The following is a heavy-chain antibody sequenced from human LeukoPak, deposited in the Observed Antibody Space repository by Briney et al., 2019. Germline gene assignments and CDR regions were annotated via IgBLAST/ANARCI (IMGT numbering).Heavy chain of an antibody. J-gene: IGHJ3*02. CDR3: ARDRRSMTTVVTASLDAFDI. CDR2: IIPIFGTA. CDR1: GGTFRSYA. D-gene: IGHD4-23*01. V-gene: IGHV1-69*05. Sequence: ASVKVSCKASGGTFRSYAISWVRQAPGQGLEWMGGIIPIFGTANYAQKFQGRVTITTDESTSTAYMELSSLRSEDTAVYYCARDRRSMTTVVTASLDAFDIWGQGTMVTVSS.